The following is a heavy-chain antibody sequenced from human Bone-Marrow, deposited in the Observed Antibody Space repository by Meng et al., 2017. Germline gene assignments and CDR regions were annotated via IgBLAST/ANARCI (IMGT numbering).Heavy chain of an antibody. Sequence: QLPLQESGLGLVKPSETLSLTGPVSGCSIRSSFFYWGWVRQPPGKGLEWFGSIYYTGSTYYNPSLKSRVTISIDTSKNQFSLKLSSVTAADTAVYYCARLDDTGIDYWGQGILVTVSS. CDR3: ARLDDTGIDY. CDR2: IYYTGST. CDR1: GCSIRSSFFY. V-gene: IGHV4-39*01. J-gene: IGHJ4*02. D-gene: IGHD5-18*01.